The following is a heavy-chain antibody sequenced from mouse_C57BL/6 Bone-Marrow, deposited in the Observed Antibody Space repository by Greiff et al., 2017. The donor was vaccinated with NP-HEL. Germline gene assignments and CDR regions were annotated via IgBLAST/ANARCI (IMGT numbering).Heavy chain of an antibody. Sequence: QVQLQQSGSELRSPGSSVKLSCKDFDSEVFPIAYMSWVRQKPGHGFEWIGGILPSIGRTIYGEKFEDKATLDADTLSNTAYSELNSLTSEDSAIYYCARGGYYYGSSYWYFDVWGTGTTVTVSS. CDR3: ARGGYYYGSSYWYFDV. CDR2: ILPSIGRT. J-gene: IGHJ1*03. CDR1: DSEVFPIAY. D-gene: IGHD1-1*01. V-gene: IGHV15-2*01.